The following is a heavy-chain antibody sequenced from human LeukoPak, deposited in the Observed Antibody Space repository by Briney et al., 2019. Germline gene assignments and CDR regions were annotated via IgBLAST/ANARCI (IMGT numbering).Heavy chain of an antibody. Sequence: QTGGSLRLSCTASGFTYGDYAMSWVRQAPGKGLEWVGFIRSKAYGGTTEYAASVKGRFTISRDDSKSIAYLQMNSLKTEDTAVYYCTRYYDSSGYGLHVWGQGTTVTVSS. V-gene: IGHV3-49*04. CDR3: TRYYDSSGYGLHV. CDR1: GFTYGDYA. D-gene: IGHD3-22*01. J-gene: IGHJ6*02. CDR2: IRSKAYGGTT.